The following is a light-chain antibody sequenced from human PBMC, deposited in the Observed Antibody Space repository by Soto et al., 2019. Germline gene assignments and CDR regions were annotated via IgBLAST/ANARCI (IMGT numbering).Light chain of an antibody. Sequence: QSALTQPASVSGSPGQSITISCTGTSSDVGGYNYVSWYQQHPGKAPKLMIYGVTNRPSGVSNRFSGSKSGNTASLTISGLQAEDEGDYYCSSYTSSSTPLVFGTGTKVTVL. CDR1: SSDVGGYNY. CDR2: GVT. J-gene: IGLJ1*01. CDR3: SSYTSSSTPLV. V-gene: IGLV2-14*01.